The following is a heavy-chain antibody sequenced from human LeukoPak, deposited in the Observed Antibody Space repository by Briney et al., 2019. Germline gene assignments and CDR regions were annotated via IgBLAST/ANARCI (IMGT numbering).Heavy chain of an antibody. J-gene: IGHJ5*02. CDR2: IIPILGIA. CDR1: GGTFSSYA. D-gene: IGHD2-15*01. CDR3: ARGDRRGYSLGWFDP. V-gene: IGHV1-69*04. Sequence: SVNVSCKASGGTFSSYAISWVRQAPGQGLEWMGRIIPILGIANYAQKFQGRVTITADKSTSTAYMELSSLRSEDTAVYYCARGDRRGYSLGWFDPWGQGTLVTVSS.